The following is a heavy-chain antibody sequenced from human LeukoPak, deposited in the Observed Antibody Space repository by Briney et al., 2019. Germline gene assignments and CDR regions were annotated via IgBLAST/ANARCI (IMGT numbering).Heavy chain of an antibody. D-gene: IGHD1-26*01. CDR2: IHPDDFDT. CDR3: ARHGKLSASRNWFDP. J-gene: IGHJ5*02. CDR1: GYSFTSYW. V-gene: IGHV5-51*01. Sequence: GESLKISCKASGYSFTSYWIAWVRQMPGKGLEWMGVIHPDDFDTRYSPSFQGQVTISADKSISTAFLQWSSLKASDTAIYYCARHGKLSASRNWFDPWGQGTLVTVSS.